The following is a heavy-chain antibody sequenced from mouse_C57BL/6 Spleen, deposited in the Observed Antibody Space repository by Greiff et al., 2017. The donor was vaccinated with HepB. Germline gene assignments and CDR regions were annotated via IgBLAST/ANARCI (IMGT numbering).Heavy chain of an antibody. V-gene: IGHV1-81*01. D-gene: IGHD1-1*01. CDR3: ARWGVTTVVPFDY. J-gene: IGHJ2*01. Sequence: VQLQQSGAELARPGASVKLSCKASGYTFTSYGISWVKQRTGQGLEWIGEIYPRSGNTYYNEKFKGKATLTADKSSSTAYMELRSLTSEDSAVYFCARWGVTTVVPFDYWGQGTTLTVSS. CDR1: GYTFTSYG. CDR2: IYPRSGNT.